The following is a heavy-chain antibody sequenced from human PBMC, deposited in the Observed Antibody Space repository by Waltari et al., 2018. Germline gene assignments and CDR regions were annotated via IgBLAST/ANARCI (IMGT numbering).Heavy chain of an antibody. Sequence: QVQLQESGPGLVKPSETLSLTCTVSGYSISSGYYWGWIRQPPGKGLEWIGSNYHSGSTYYNQSLTSRVTISVDTSKNQFSLRLSSVTAAVTAVYYCARGPYDLTPFDIWGQGTMVTVSS. J-gene: IGHJ3*02. V-gene: IGHV4-38-2*02. D-gene: IGHD3-3*01. CDR1: GYSISSGYY. CDR3: ARGPYDLTPFDI. CDR2: NYHSGST.